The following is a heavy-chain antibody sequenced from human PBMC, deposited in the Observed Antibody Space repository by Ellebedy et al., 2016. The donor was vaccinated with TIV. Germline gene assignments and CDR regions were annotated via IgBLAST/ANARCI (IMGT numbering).Heavy chain of an antibody. J-gene: IGHJ6*03. CDR3: ARHAATVGAPNMDV. CDR1: GGSMNSYY. V-gene: IGHV4-59*08. Sequence: GSLRLSCTVSGGSMNSYYWSWIRQPPVKGLEWIGYISYSMYYSGSTNYNPPLKSRVTISVDTSKNQFSLKVSSVTAADTAVYYCARHAATVGAPNMDVWGRGTTVTVSS. CDR2: ISYSMYYSGST. D-gene: IGHD4-23*01.